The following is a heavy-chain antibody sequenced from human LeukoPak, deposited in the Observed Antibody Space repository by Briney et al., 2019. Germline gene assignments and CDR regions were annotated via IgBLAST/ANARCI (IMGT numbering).Heavy chain of an antibody. D-gene: IGHD6-13*01. CDR2: ISAYNGNT. CDR3: ARDSSSSWYRAHNYYFDY. V-gene: IGHV1-18*01. J-gene: IGHJ4*02. Sequence: GASVKVSCKASGYTFTSYGISWVRLAPGQGLEWMGWISAYNGNTNYAQKLQGRVTMTTDTSTSTAYMELRSLRSDDTAVYYCARDSSSSWYRAHNYYFDYWGQGTLVTVSS. CDR1: GYTFTSYG.